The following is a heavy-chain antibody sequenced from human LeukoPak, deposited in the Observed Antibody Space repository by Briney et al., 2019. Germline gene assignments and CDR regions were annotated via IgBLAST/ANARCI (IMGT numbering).Heavy chain of an antibody. CDR1: GFSFSSSW. CDR3: ASSGYYGGLDY. D-gene: IGHD3-22*01. CDR2: INDDETST. Sequence: GGSLRLSCAASGFSFSSSWMHWVRQVPGKGLEWVSRINDDETSTTYAESVKGRFTISRDNAKNTLFLQMNSLRAEDTAVYYCASSGYYGGLDYWGQGTLVTVSS. V-gene: IGHV3-74*01. J-gene: IGHJ4*02.